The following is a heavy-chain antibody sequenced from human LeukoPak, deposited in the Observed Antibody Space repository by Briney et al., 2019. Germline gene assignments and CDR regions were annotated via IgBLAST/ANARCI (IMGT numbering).Heavy chain of an antibody. CDR1: GFTLSTYA. D-gene: IGHD2-2*01. CDR2: ISGSVTST. V-gene: IGHV3-23*01. CDR3: AKDSNQHAYCSGTSCYPDY. Sequence: GGSLRLSCAASGFTLSTYAMSWVRQAPGKGLEWVSGISGSVTSTYYADSVKGRFTISRDSSENTLYLQMNSLRVEDTAVYSWAKDSNQHAYCSGTSCYPDYWGQGTLVTVSS. J-gene: IGHJ4*02.